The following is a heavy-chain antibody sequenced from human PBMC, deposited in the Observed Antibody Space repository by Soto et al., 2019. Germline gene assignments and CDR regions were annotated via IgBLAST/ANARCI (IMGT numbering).Heavy chain of an antibody. V-gene: IGHV3-11*01. CDR1: GFTFSDYY. J-gene: IGHJ4*02. CDR2: INTLSSAI. D-gene: IGHD6-19*01. CDR3: ARRLQWQLRPLDS. Sequence: QVDVMESGGGLVKPGGSLRLSCAGSGFTFSDYYMTWIRQAPGKGLEWVSYINTLSSAIYYADSVKGRFTISRDNAKNSLFLQMNSLRAEDTAVYYCARRLQWQLRPLDSWGRGTLVTVSS.